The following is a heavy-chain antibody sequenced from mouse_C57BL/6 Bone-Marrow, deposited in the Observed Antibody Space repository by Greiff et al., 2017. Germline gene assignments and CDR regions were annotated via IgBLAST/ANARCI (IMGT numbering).Heavy chain of an antibody. V-gene: IGHV1-15*01. CDR3: ADGYDYFDY. CDR1: GYTFTDYE. Sequence: VKLQEPGAELVRPGASVTLSCKASGYTFTDYEMHWVKQTPVHGLEWIGAIDPETGGTAYNQKFKGKAILTADKSSSTAYMELRSLTSEDSAVYYCADGYDYFDYWGQGTTLTVSA. CDR2: IDPETGGT. D-gene: IGHD2-2*01. J-gene: IGHJ2*01.